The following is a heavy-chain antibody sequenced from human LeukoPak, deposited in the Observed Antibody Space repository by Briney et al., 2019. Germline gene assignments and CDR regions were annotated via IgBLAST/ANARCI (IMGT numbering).Heavy chain of an antibody. Sequence: PSETLSFTGAVYGGAFSGYHWTWIRQSPGKGLEWIGDINPGGSAYYNPSLKSRLTISVDTSKNQFSLKLRSVTAADTAVYYCARGRHDITMIVVVMTSVSYYLDVWGKGTTVTVS. CDR2: INPGGSA. CDR3: ARGRHDITMIVVVMTSVSYYLDV. D-gene: IGHD3-22*01. V-gene: IGHV4-34*01. J-gene: IGHJ6*03. CDR1: GGAFSGYH.